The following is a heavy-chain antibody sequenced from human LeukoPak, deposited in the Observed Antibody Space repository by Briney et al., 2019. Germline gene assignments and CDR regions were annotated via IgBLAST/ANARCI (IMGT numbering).Heavy chain of an antibody. J-gene: IGHJ4*02. CDR3: ARLRLLGVVVPAALDY. CDR1: GGSFSGYY. Sequence: PSETLSLTCAVYGGSFSGYYWSWIRQPPGKGLEWIGEINHSGSTNYNPSLKSRVTISVDTSKNQFSLKLSSVTAADTAVYYCARLRLLGVVVPAALDYWGQGTLVTVSS. CDR2: INHSGST. D-gene: IGHD2-2*01. V-gene: IGHV4-34*01.